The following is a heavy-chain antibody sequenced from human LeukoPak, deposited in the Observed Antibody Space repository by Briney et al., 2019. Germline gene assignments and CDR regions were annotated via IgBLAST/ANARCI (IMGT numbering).Heavy chain of an antibody. CDR2: SYYSGST. J-gene: IGHJ5*02. V-gene: IGHV4-31*03. Sequence: SQTLSLTCTVSGDSISSGGYYWRWVRQHPGKGLEWIGYSYYSGSTYYNPSLKSRVTISVDTSKNQFSLKLSSVTAADTAVYYCARGVVPAAILPVGWFDPWGQGTLVTVSS. D-gene: IGHD2-2*02. CDR1: GDSISSGGYY. CDR3: ARGVVPAAILPVGWFDP.